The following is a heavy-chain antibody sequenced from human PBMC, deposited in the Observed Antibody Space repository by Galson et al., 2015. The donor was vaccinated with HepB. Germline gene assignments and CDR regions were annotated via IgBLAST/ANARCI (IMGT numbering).Heavy chain of an antibody. V-gene: IGHV3-30*18. D-gene: IGHD4-17*01. CDR2: ISYDGSNK. J-gene: IGHJ3*02. CDR3: AKGRSDYGDYRGAFDI. CDR1: GFTFSSYG. Sequence: SLRLSCAASGFTFSSYGMHWVRQAPGKGLEWVAVISYDGSNKYYADSVKGRFTISRDNSKNTLYLQMNSLRAEDTAVYYCAKGRSDYGDYRGAFDIWGQGTMVTVSS.